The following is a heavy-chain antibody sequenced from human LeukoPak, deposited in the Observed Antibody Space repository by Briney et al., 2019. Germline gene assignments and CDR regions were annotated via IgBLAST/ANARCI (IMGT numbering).Heavy chain of an antibody. CDR3: AAEGSSGSDY. D-gene: IGHD6-19*01. J-gene: IGHJ4*02. CDR2: IYYSGST. V-gene: IGHV4-59*01. Sequence: SETLSLTCTVSGASISNYYWSWIRQPPGKGLEWIGYIYYSGSTNYNPSLKSRVTISVDTSKNQFSLRLSSVTAADTAVYYCAAEGSSGSDYWGQGTLVTVSS. CDR1: GASISNYY.